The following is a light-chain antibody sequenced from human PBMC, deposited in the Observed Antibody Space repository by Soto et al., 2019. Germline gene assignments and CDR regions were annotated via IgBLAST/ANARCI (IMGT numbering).Light chain of an antibody. J-gene: IGLJ2*01. CDR1: TSDIGNYKF. V-gene: IGLV2-23*01. CDR3: CSHAGDHVV. CDR2: EGT. Sequence: QSALTQPASVSGSPGQSITISCTGTTSDIGNYKFVSWYQQHPGKAPKLMIYEGTKRPSGVSDRFSVSNSGSTASLTIFGLQAADEAAYYCCSHAGDHVVFGGGTKLTVL.